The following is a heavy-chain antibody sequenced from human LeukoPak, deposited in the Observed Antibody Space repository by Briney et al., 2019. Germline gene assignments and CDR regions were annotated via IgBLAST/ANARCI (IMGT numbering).Heavy chain of an antibody. Sequence: SETLSLTCTVSGGSISSGSYYWSWIRQPAGKGLEWIGRIYTSGSTNYNPSLKSRVTISVDTSKNQFSLKLSSVTAADTAVYYCARHVSFGTYYFDSWGQGTPFTVSS. D-gene: IGHD3-16*01. CDR3: ARHVSFGTYYFDS. V-gene: IGHV4-61*02. CDR1: GGSISSGSYY. CDR2: IYTSGST. J-gene: IGHJ4*02.